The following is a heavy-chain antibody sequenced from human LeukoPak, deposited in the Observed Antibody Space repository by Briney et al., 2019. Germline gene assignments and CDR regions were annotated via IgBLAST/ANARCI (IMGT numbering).Heavy chain of an antibody. CDR2: TSDRGDYT. D-gene: IGHD3-3*01. J-gene: IGHJ6*02. CDR3: ARGESITIFGVVISLPYYYYGMDV. V-gene: IGHV3-23*01. CDR1: GFTFSSYS. Sequence: GGSLRLSCAASGFTFSSYSMSWVRQAPGKGLEWVSGTSDRGDYTYYADSVKGRFTISRDNSKNTLYLQMNSLRAEDTAVYYCARGESITIFGVVISLPYYYYGMDVWGQGTTVTVSS.